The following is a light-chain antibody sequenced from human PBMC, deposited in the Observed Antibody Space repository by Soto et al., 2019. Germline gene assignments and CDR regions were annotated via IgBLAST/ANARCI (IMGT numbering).Light chain of an antibody. V-gene: IGKV3-20*01. CDR2: GAS. Sequence: IVLTQSPATLSLSPGERATLSCTASQHVTTTYIAWYQQKFGQAPRLLIYGASTRATCTPDRFTGGGFGTDFNLTISRVEPEEFAVYYCQQYDSSFTFGGGTKVEMK. J-gene: IGKJ4*01. CDR1: QHVTTTY. CDR3: QQYDSSFT.